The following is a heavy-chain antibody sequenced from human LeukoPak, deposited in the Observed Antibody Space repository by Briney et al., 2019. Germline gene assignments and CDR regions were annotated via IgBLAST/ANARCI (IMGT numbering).Heavy chain of an antibody. CDR2: IQYDGNNK. Sequence: PVGSLRLSCAASGFTFSKYGMHWVRQAPGKGLEWLTFIQYDGNNKYYSDSVKGRFTISRDNSKDTLYLQMNSLRAEDTAVYYCARGLHRIAVAGKGSHPFDYWGQGTLVTVSS. CDR3: ARGLHRIAVAGKGSHPFDY. J-gene: IGHJ4*02. D-gene: IGHD6-13*01. CDR1: GFTFSKYG. V-gene: IGHV3-30*02.